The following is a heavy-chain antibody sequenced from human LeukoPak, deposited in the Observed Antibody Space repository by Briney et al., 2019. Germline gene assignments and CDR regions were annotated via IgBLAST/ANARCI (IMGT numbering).Heavy chain of an antibody. V-gene: IGHV5-51*01. CDR1: GYNFGSYW. CDR3: ARTATVVNHADY. J-gene: IGHJ4*02. CDR2: IYPGDSDT. Sequence: HGESLQISCKGSGYNFGSYWIGWVRQMPGKGLEWMGIIYPGDSDTRYSPSFQGQVTISADRSITTAYLQWSSLKASDTAMYYCARTATVVNHADYWGQGTLVTVSS. D-gene: IGHD4-23*01.